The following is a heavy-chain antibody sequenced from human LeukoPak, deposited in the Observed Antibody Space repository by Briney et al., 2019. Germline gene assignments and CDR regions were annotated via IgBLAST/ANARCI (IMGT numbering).Heavy chain of an antibody. CDR2: INAYNGNT. V-gene: IGHV1-18*01. D-gene: IGHD2-21*02. CDR3: ARDVTSIVVVTANYGDQIGDAFDI. Sequence: ASVKVSCKASGYTFTSYGISWVRQAPGQGLEWIGWINAYNGNTNHAQKFQGRVTMTTDTSASTVYMELSSLRSEDTAVYYCARDVTSIVVVTANYGDQIGDAFDIWGQGTMVTVSS. J-gene: IGHJ3*02. CDR1: GYTFTSYG.